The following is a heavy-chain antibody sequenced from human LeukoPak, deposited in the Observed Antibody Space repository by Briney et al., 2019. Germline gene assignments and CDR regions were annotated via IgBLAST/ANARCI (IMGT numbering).Heavy chain of an antibody. CDR2: MWDDGTNE. D-gene: IGHD6-13*01. J-gene: IGHJ1*01. CDR3: AKGDSSSWYKEYFQH. Sequence: PPGGSLRLSCTASGFNFGIYGMHWVRQAPGKGLEWVAVMWDDGTNEYYVESVKGRFTISRDNGKRTLYLQMNSLRAEDTAVYYCAKGDSSSWYKEYFQHWGQGTLVTVSS. V-gene: IGHV3-33*06. CDR1: GFNFGIYG.